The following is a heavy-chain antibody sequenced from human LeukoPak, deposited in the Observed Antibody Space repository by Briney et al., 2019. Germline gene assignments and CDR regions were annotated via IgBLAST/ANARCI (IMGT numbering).Heavy chain of an antibody. Sequence: ASVKVSCKASGYTFTSYGISWVRQAPGRGLEWMGWISAYNGNTNYAQKLQGRVTMTTDTSTSTAYMELRSLRSDDTAVYYCARALVYYYDSSGYFLDYWGQGTLVTVSS. J-gene: IGHJ4*02. CDR2: ISAYNGNT. CDR1: GYTFTSYG. V-gene: IGHV1-18*01. D-gene: IGHD3-22*01. CDR3: ARALVYYYDSSGYFLDY.